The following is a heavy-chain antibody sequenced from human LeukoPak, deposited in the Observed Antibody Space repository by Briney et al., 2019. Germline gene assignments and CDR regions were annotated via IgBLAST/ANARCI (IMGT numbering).Heavy chain of an antibody. CDR2: ISSSSSAM. D-gene: IGHD4-17*01. J-gene: IGHJ4*02. CDR3: ATIYGDYGY. Sequence: PGGSLRLSCAASGFTFNNYNMNWARQAPGRGLEWVSYISSSSSAMYYADSVKGRFAISRDNVKNSLFLQMNSLRAEDTAVYYCATIYGDYGYWGQGTLVTVSS. CDR1: GFTFNNYN. V-gene: IGHV3-48*01.